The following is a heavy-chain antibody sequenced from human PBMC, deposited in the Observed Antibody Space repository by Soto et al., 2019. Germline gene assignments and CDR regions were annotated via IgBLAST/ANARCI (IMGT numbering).Heavy chain of an antibody. CDR3: ATSATYSSSWYAFDI. CDR1: GFTFSSYA. V-gene: IGHV3-23*01. CDR2: ISGSGGST. J-gene: IGHJ3*02. Sequence: GWSLRLSCAASGFTFSSYAMSWVRQAPGKGLEWVSAISGSGGSTYYADSVKGRFTISRDNSKNTLYLQMNSLRAEDTAVYYCATSATYSSSWYAFDIWGQGTMVTVSS. D-gene: IGHD6-13*01.